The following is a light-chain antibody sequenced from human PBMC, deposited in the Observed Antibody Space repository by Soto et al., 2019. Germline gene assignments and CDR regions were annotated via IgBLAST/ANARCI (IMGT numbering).Light chain of an antibody. CDR2: EGS. J-gene: IGLJ3*02. Sequence: QSALTQPASVSGSPGQSITISCTGTSSDVGTYNLVSWYQRHPGKAPQLMIYEGSKRPSGVSNRFSGSKSGNTASLTISGLRAEDEADYFCCSYAGSSTWVFGGGTKVTV. CDR3: CSYAGSSTWV. V-gene: IGLV2-23*01. CDR1: SSDVGTYNL.